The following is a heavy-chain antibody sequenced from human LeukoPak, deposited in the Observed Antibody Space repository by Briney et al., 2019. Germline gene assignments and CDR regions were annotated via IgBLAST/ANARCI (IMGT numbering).Heavy chain of an antibody. D-gene: IGHD6-19*01. CDR2: IRSKAYGGTT. Sequence: GGSLRLSCTASGFTFGDYAMSWVRQAPGKGLEWVGFIRSKAYGGTTEYAASVKGRVTISRDDSKSIAYLQMNSLKTEDTAVYYCTRDHDSSGWLAYWGQGTLVTVSS. CDR3: TRDHDSSGWLAY. CDR1: GFTFGDYA. V-gene: IGHV3-49*04. J-gene: IGHJ4*02.